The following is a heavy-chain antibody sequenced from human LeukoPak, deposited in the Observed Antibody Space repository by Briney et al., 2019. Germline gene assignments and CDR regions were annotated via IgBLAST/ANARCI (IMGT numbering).Heavy chain of an antibody. J-gene: IGHJ4*02. CDR3: ARDSSWNYRHFDY. V-gene: IGHV3-21*01. CDR2: ISSSSSYI. CDR1: GFTFSSYS. D-gene: IGHD1-7*01. Sequence: GGSLRLSCAASGFTFSSYSMNWVRQAPGKGLEWVSSISSSSSYIYYADSVKGRFTISRDNAKNSLYLQMNSLRAEDTAVYYCARDSSWNYRHFDYWGQGTLVTVSS.